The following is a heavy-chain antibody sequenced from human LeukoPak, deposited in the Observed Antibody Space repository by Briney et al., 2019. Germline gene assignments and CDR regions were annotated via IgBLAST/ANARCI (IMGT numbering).Heavy chain of an antibody. Sequence: ASETLSHTCTVSGGSISSSSYYWGWIRQPPGKGLEWIGSIYYSGSTYYNPSLKSRVTISVDTSKNQFSLKLSSVTAADTAVYYCALTHIAARSDDYWGQGTLVTVSS. J-gene: IGHJ4*02. CDR1: GGSISSSSYY. V-gene: IGHV4-39*07. CDR2: IYYSGST. D-gene: IGHD6-6*01. CDR3: ALTHIAARSDDY.